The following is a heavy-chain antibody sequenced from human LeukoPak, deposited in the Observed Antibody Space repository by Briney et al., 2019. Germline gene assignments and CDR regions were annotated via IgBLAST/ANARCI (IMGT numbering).Heavy chain of an antibody. J-gene: IGHJ4*02. D-gene: IGHD2-2*02. Sequence: GASVKVSCKASGGTFSSYAISWVRQAPGQGLEWMGGIIPIFGTANYAQKFQGRVTITADESTSTAYMELSSLRSEDTAVYHCARENLGYCSSTSCFTFDYWGQGTLVTVSS. CDR1: GGTFSSYA. CDR3: ARENLGYCSSTSCFTFDY. V-gene: IGHV1-69*13. CDR2: IIPIFGTA.